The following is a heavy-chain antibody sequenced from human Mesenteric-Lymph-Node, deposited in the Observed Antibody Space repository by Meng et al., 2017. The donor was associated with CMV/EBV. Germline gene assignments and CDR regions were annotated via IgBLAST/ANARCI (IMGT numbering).Heavy chain of an antibody. V-gene: IGHV1-46*01. Sequence: ASVKVSCKASAYTFTSYYIHWVRQAPGQGLEWMGIISPSYGSTSYAQKFQGRVTMTRDTSTSTVYMELSSLRSDDTAVYYCARKSGGYDFGGQGTLVTVSS. J-gene: IGHJ4*02. CDR2: ISPSYGST. D-gene: IGHD5-12*01. CDR1: AYTFTSYY. CDR3: ARKSGGYDF.